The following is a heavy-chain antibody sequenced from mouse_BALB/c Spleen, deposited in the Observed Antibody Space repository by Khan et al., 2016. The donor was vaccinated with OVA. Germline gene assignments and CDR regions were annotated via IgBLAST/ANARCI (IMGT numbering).Heavy chain of an antibody. J-gene: IGHJ4*01. V-gene: IGHV2-6-7*01. CDR1: GFSLTGYG. D-gene: IGHD1-1*01. Sequence: QVQLKQSGPGLVAPSQSLSITCTVSGFSLTGYGVNWVRQPPGKGLEWLGMIWGDGSTDYYSALKSRLSISKDNSKSQVFLKMNSLQTDDTARYYCASAYYYGRALDYWGQGTSVTVSS. CDR3: ASAYYYGRALDY. CDR2: IWGDGST.